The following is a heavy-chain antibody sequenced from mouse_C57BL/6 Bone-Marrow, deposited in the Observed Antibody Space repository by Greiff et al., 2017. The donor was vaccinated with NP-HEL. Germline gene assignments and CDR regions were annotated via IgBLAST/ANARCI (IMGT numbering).Heavy chain of an antibody. Sequence: VQVVESDAELVKPGASVKISCKVSGYTFTDHTIHWMKQRPEQGLEWIGYIYPRDGSTKYNEKFKGKATLTADKSSSTAYMQLNSLTSEDSAVYFCARRDGYSSAWFAYWGQGTLVTVSA. V-gene: IGHV1-78*01. CDR2: IYPRDGST. J-gene: IGHJ3*01. CDR1: GYTFTDHT. CDR3: ARRDGYSSAWFAY. D-gene: IGHD2-3*01.